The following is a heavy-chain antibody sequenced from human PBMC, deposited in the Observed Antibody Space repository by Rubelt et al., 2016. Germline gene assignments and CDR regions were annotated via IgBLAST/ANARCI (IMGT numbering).Heavy chain of an antibody. D-gene: IGHD3-22*01. CDR2: IYYSGTT. CDR3: VRETVFYDSSGAYMSASFDY. Sequence: IGYIYYSGTTYYNPSLKSRLTISVDTSKNQFSLKLSSVTAADTAVYYCVRETVFYDSSGAYMSASFDYWGQGTLVTVSS. V-gene: IGHV4-31*02. J-gene: IGHJ4*02.